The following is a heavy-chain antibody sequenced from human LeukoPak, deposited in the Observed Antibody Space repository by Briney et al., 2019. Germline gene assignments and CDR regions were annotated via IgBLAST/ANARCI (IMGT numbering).Heavy chain of an antibody. CDR1: GGSFSGYY. CDR2: INHSGST. J-gene: IGHJ4*02. Sequence: PSETLSLTCAVYGGSFSGYYWSWIRQPPGKGLEWIGEINHSGSTNYNPSLKSRVTISVDTSKNQFSLKLSSVTAADTAVYYRATLYDSSGYFHFWGQGTLVTVSS. CDR3: ATLYDSSGYFHF. V-gene: IGHV4-34*01. D-gene: IGHD3-22*01.